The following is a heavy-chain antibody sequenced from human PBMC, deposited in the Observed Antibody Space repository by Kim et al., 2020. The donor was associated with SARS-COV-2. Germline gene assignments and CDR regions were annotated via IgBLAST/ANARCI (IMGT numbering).Heavy chain of an antibody. D-gene: IGHD5-18*01. J-gene: IGHJ4*02. CDR3: AKDFLGGGGYSYGEFDY. CDR2: ISGSGGST. Sequence: GGSLRLSCAASGFTFSSYAMSWVRQAPGKGLEWVSAISGSGGSTYYADSVKGRFTISRDNSKNTLYLQMNSLRAEDTAVYYCAKDFLGGGGYSYGEFDYWGQGTLVTVSS. CDR1: GFTFSSYA. V-gene: IGHV3-23*01.